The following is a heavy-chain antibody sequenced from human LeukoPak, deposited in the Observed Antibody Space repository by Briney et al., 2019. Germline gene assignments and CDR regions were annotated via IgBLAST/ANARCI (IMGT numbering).Heavy chain of an antibody. V-gene: IGHV1-2*02. CDR3: ARSSPPTYYHVYYYMDV. D-gene: IGHD1-26*01. J-gene: IGHJ6*03. CDR2: INPSSGGA. CDR1: GYTFTGYY. Sequence: ASVKVSCKASGYTFTGYYIHWVRQAPGQGLEWMGWINPSSGGAKYAQNFQGRVIMTTDTSVSTAYMELSSLRSDDTAVYYCARSSPPTYYHVYYYMDVWGKGSTVTVSS.